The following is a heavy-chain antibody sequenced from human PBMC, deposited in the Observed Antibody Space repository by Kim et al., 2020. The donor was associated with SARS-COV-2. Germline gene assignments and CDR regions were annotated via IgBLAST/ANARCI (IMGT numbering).Heavy chain of an antibody. CDR3: AKGVAATDYHRFDP. CDR2: LTGSGGST. CDR1: GFTFSSYA. V-gene: IGHV3-23*01. D-gene: IGHD4-17*01. Sequence: GGSLRLSCAASGFTFSSYAMSWVRQAPGKGLEWVSTLTGSGGSTYYADSVKGRFTISRDNSQNTLYLQMSSLRGDDTAVYYCAKGVAATDYHRFDPRGPGTLVPVSS. J-gene: IGHJ5*02.